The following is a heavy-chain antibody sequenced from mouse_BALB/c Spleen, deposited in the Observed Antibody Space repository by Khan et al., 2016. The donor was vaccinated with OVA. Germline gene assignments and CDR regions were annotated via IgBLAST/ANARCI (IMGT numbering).Heavy chain of an antibody. J-gene: IGHJ4*01. CDR1: GFTFTNYG. D-gene: IGHD2-14*01. V-gene: IGHV9-3-1*01. Sequence: QIQLVQSGPELKKPGETVQISCKASGFTFTNYGMNWVKQAPGKGLKWMGWINTYTGEPTFADDFKGRFAFSLETSASTAYLQINSLKNEDTATYFCARVRYNGTMDCWGQGNSVTVSS. CDR2: INTYTGEP. CDR3: ARVRYNGTMDC.